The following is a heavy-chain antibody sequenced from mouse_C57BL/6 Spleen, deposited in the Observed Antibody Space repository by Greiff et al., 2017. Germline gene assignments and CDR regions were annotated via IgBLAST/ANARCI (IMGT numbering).Heavy chain of an antibody. V-gene: IGHV1-43*01. CDR3: ARRASSSYFGD. D-gene: IGHD1-1*01. Sequence: VQLQQSGPELVKPGASVKISCKASGYSFTGYYMHWVKQSSEKSLEWIGEINPSTGGTSYNQKFKGKATLTVDKSSSTAYMQLKSLTSADSAVYDCARRASSSYFGDWGQGTTLTV. CDR2: INPSTGGT. CDR1: GYSFTGYY. J-gene: IGHJ2*01.